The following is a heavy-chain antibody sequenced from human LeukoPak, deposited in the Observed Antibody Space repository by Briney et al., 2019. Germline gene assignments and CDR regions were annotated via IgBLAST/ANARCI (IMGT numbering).Heavy chain of an antibody. J-gene: IGHJ4*02. Sequence: GGSLRLSCAASGFTVSSNYFTWVRQAPGKGLEWVSVIYSGGSTHYADSVKGPFTISRDNSNNTLYLQMNSLRAEDTAVYYCARGRYRAAATLCFDYWGQGTLVTVSS. CDR3: ARGRYRAAATLCFDY. V-gene: IGHV3-53*01. CDR1: GFTVSSNY. D-gene: IGHD2-15*01. CDR2: IYSGGST.